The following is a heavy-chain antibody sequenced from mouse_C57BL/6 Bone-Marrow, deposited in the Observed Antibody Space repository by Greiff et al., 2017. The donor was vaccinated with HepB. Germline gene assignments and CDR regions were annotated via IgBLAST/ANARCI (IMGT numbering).Heavy chain of an antibody. CDR2: INYDGSST. Sequence: EVKLMESEGGLVQPGSSMKLSCTASGFTFSDYYMAWVRQVPEKGLEWVANINYDGSSTYYLDSLKSRFIISRDNAKNILYLQMSSLKSEDTATYYCARDRYGSSGMDYWGQGTSVTVSS. V-gene: IGHV5-16*01. CDR1: GFTFSDYY. J-gene: IGHJ4*01. CDR3: ARDRYGSSGMDY. D-gene: IGHD1-1*01.